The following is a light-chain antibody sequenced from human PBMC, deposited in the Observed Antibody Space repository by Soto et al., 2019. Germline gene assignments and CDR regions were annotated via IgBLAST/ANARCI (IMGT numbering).Light chain of an antibody. CDR2: DAS. Sequence: IQMTQSPSTLSASVGDRVTFTCRASQTISTSLAWYQQKPGKAPKLLIFDASGLKGGVPSRFSGSGSGTEFTLTISSLQPDDFATYYCQQYKTYDTFGQGTKLEIE. J-gene: IGKJ2*01. CDR3: QQYKTYDT. V-gene: IGKV1-5*01. CDR1: QTISTS.